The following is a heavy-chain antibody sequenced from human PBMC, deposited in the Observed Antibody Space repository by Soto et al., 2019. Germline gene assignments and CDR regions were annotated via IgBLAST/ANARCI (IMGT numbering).Heavy chain of an antibody. Sequence: SVRVSCKAAGGTFNNYVINWVRQAPGQGLEWMAGIIPIFGTPNYAQGFQGRVTITADKSTSTAYMELTSPRSEDTAVYYCAGRCDGTDYLAHFEYWGQGTLDTVSS. CDR2: IIPIFGTP. J-gene: IGHJ4*01. CDR1: GGTFNNYV. V-gene: IGHV1-69*06. D-gene: IGHD2-21*01. CDR3: AGRCDGTDYLAHFEY.